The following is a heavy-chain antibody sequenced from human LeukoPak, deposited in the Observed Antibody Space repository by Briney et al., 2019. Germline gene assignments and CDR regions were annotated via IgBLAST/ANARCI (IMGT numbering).Heavy chain of an antibody. J-gene: IGHJ3*02. Sequence: SETLSLTCTVSGGSISSYYWSWIRQPPGKGLEWIGYTYYSGSTNYNPSLKSRVTISVDTSKNQFSLKLSSVTAADTAVYYCASLTSWASSDAFDIWGQGTMVTVS. CDR3: ASLTSWASSDAFDI. CDR2: TYYSGST. V-gene: IGHV4-59*08. D-gene: IGHD1-14*01. CDR1: GGSISSYY.